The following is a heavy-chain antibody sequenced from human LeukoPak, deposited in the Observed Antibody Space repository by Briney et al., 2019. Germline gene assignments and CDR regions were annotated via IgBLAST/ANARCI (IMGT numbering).Heavy chain of an antibody. D-gene: IGHD3-10*01. Sequence: PGGSLRLSCAASGFTFSSYGMHWVRQAPGKGLEWVAYIQYDGSNQQYADSVKGRFSISRDNSKNILYLQMNSLRAEDTAVYYCAKVRRPYYYGSGSNNWFDPWGQGTLVTVSS. CDR3: AKVRRPYYYGSGSNNWFDP. V-gene: IGHV3-30*02. J-gene: IGHJ5*02. CDR1: GFTFSSYG. CDR2: IQYDGSNQ.